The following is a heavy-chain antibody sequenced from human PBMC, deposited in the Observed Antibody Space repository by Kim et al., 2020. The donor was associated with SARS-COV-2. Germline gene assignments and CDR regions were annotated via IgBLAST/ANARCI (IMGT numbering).Heavy chain of an antibody. CDR2: ISYDGSNK. V-gene: IGHV3-30-3*01. CDR3: ARGGWSADFDY. J-gene: IGHJ4*02. D-gene: IGHD6-19*01. CDR1: GFTFSSYA. Sequence: GGSLRLSCAASGFTFSSYAMHWVRQAPGKGLEWVAVISYDGSNKYYADSVKGRFTISRDNSKNTLYLQMNSLRAEDTAVYYCARGGWSADFDYWGQGTLVTVSS.